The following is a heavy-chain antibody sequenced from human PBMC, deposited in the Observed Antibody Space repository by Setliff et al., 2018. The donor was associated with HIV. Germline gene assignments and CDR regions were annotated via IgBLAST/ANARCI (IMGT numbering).Heavy chain of an antibody. V-gene: IGHV4-38-2*01. CDR1: GYSISSGYY. D-gene: IGHD2-21*01. Sequence: SETLSLTCVVSGYSISSGYYWGWNRQPPGTGLEWIGSFYHSTTYYNPSLKSRVTISVDTSKNQFSLKLISVTAADTAVYYCARYGGNSFWFDPWGQGTLVTVSS. CDR2: FYHSTT. J-gene: IGHJ5*02. CDR3: ARYGGNSFWFDP.